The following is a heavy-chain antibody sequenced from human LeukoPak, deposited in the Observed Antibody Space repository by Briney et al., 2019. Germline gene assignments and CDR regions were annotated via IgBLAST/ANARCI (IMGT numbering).Heavy chain of an antibody. CDR1: GFTFSSYT. V-gene: IGHV3-21*01. CDR2: ISTSSSYI. J-gene: IGHJ6*03. CDR3: ARDGDTVLTRGYYYYMDV. Sequence: GGSLRLSCAASGFTFSSYTMNWVRQASGKGLEWVSSISTSSSYIYYADSVKGRFTISRDNAKNSLYLQMNSLRAEDTALYYCARDGDTVLTRGYYYYMDVWGKGTTVTVSS. D-gene: IGHD4-23*01.